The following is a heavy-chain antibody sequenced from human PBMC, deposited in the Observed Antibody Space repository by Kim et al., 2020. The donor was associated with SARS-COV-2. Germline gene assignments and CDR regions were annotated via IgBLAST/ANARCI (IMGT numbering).Heavy chain of an antibody. J-gene: IGHJ6*02. CDR2: IYYSGST. CDR3: ARDREMGYGYAGYYYYYGMDV. CDR1: GGSISSGGYY. D-gene: IGHD5-18*01. V-gene: IGHV4-31*03. Sequence: SETLSLTCTVSGGSISSGGYYWSWIRQHPGKGLEWIGYIYYSGSTYYNPSLKSRVTISVDTSKNQFSLKLSSVTAADTAVYYCARDREMGYGYAGYYYYYGMDVWGQGTTVTVSS.